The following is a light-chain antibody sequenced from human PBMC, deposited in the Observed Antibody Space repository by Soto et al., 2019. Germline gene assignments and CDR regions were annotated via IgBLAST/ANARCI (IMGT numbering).Light chain of an antibody. J-gene: IGKJ4*01. CDR3: QQYASSPLH. V-gene: IGKV3-20*01. CDR2: GAS. CDR1: QSISNNY. Sequence: EIVLTQSPGTLSLSPGERATLSCRASQSISNNYLAWYQQKPGLAPRLLIYGASTSDTAITDRFSGSGSETDFTLTIIRLEPEDVAVYLCQQYASSPLHFGGGTKVEV.